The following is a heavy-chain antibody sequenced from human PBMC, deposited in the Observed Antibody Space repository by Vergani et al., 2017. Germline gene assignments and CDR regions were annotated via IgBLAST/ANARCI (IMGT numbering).Heavy chain of an antibody. CDR1: GYTFTGYY. CDR2: INPNSGGT. J-gene: IGHJ6*03. D-gene: IGHD5-18*01. V-gene: IGHV1-2*02. Sequence: QVQLVQSGAEVKKPGASVKVSCKASGYTFTGYYMHWVRQAPGQGLEWMGWINPNSGGTNYAQKFQGRVTMTRDTSISTAYMELSRLRSDDTAVYYCARDYRKTAMVTGYYYMDVWGKGTTVTVSS. CDR3: ARDYRKTAMVTGYYYMDV.